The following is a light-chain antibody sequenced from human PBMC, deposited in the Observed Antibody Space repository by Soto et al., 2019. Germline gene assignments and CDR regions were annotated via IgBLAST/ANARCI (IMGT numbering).Light chain of an antibody. CDR3: SSHTTSGTLI. J-gene: IGLJ2*01. V-gene: IGLV2-14*01. CDR1: SSDVGGYNY. CDR2: EVN. Sequence: QSALTQPASVSGSPGQSITISCTETSSDVGGYNYVSWYQQHPGKAPKLMIYEVNNRPSGVSNRFSGSKSGNTASLTISGLQAEDEAYYYCSSHTTSGTLIFGGGTKLTVL.